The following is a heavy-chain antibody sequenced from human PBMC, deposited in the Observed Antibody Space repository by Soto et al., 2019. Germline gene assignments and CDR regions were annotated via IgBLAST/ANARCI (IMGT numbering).Heavy chain of an antibody. V-gene: IGHV4-59*01. D-gene: IGHD4-17*01. J-gene: IGHJ5*02. Sequence: QVQLQESGPGLVKPSETLSLTCTVSGGSISSYYWSWIRQPPGKGLEWIGYIYYSGSTNYNPSLQSRVTISVDTSKNQFSLKLSSVTAADTAVYYCARGRYHDYGDPGWFDPWGQGTLVTVSS. CDR3: ARGRYHDYGDPGWFDP. CDR1: GGSISSYY. CDR2: IYYSGST.